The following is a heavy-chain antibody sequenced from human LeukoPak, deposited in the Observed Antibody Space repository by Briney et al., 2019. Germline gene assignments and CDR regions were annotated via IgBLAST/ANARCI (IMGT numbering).Heavy chain of an antibody. J-gene: IGHJ4*02. V-gene: IGHV3-53*01. CDR2: IYSGGST. CDR1: GFTVSSNY. D-gene: IGHD7-27*01. CDR3: ARYNWGSRHFDY. Sequence: GGSLRLSCAASGFTVSSNYMSWVRQAPGKGLEWVSVIYSGGSTYYADSVKGRFTISRDNSKSTLYLQMNSLRAEDTAVYYCARYNWGSRHFDYWGQGTLVTVSS.